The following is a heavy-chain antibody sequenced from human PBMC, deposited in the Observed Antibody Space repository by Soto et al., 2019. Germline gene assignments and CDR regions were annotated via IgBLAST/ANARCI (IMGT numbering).Heavy chain of an antibody. V-gene: IGHV1-69*06. Sequence: QVQLVQSGAAVKKPGSSVKVSCKASGGTFSSYAISWVRQAPGQGLEWMGGIIPIFGTANYAQKFQGRVTITADKATSTAYMELSSLRSEDTAVYYCARDGRFLEWLLLRDWGQGTLVTVSS. CDR3: ARDGRFLEWLLLRD. D-gene: IGHD3-3*01. CDR2: IIPIFGTA. CDR1: GGTFSSYA. J-gene: IGHJ4*02.